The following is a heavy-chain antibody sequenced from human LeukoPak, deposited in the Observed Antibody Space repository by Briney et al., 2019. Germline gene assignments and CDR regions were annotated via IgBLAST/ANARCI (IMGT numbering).Heavy chain of an antibody. D-gene: IGHD3-22*01. V-gene: IGHV4-34*01. CDR1: GGSFSGYY. CDR2: INHSGST. CDR3: ARVKKTYYYDSSGSRDAFDI. Sequence: PSETLSLTCAVYGGSFSGYYWSWIRQPPGKGLEWIGEINHSGSTNHNPSLKSRVTISVDTSKNQFSLKLSSVTAADTAVYYCARVKKTYYYDSSGSRDAFDIWGQGTMVTVSS. J-gene: IGHJ3*02.